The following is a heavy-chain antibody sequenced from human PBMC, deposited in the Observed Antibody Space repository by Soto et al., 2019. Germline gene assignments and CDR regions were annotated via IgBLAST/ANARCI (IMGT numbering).Heavy chain of an antibody. CDR1: GFTFDDYS. J-gene: IGHJ4*02. CDR2: ISWDGRST. Sequence: ESGGVVVQPGGSLRLSCAASGFTFDDYSMHWVRQAPGKGLEWVFLISWDGRSTYYADSVEGRFTISRDNSKNSLYLQMNSLTTEDTAFYYCGKDGAVSDYTYLDYWGQGALVTVSS. D-gene: IGHD4-17*01. V-gene: IGHV3-43*01. CDR3: GKDGAVSDYTYLDY.